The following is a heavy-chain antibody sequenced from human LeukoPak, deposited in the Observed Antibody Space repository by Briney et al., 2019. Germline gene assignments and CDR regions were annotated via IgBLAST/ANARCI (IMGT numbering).Heavy chain of an antibody. CDR3: AKDRETTSSSTIDY. CDR1: GFTFNNYG. D-gene: IGHD2-2*01. Sequence: PGGSLRLSCAASGFTFNNYGMHCVRQAPGKGLEWVAFISEDGSNEKYADSVKGRFTISRDNSNKTLSLQMNSLRVEDTGVYYCAKDRETTSSSTIDYWGQGTLVTVSS. V-gene: IGHV3-30*18. J-gene: IGHJ4*02. CDR2: ISEDGSNE.